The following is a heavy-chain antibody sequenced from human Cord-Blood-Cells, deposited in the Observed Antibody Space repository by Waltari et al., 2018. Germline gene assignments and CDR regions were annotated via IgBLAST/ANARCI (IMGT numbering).Heavy chain of an antibody. J-gene: IGHJ4*02. CDR2: ISRSGSTI. D-gene: IGHD7-27*01. CDR1: GFTFSSYE. CDR3: ASEAWGRYFDY. V-gene: IGHV3-48*03. Sequence: EVQLVESGGGLVQPGGSLRLSCAASGFTFSSYEMNWVRQAPGKGMAWVSYISRSGSTIYYADSVKSRFTISRDNAKNSLYLQMNSLRAEDTAVYYCASEAWGRYFDYWRQGTLVTVSS.